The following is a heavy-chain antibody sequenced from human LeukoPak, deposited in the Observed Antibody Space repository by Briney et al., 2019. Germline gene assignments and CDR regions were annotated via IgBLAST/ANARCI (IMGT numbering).Heavy chain of an antibody. D-gene: IGHD2-2*01. CDR2: IKQDGSEK. J-gene: IGHJ3*02. CDR1: GFTFSSYA. Sequence: PGGSLRLSCAASGFTFSSYAMSWVRQAPGKGLEWVANIKQDGSEKYYVDSVKGRFTISRDNAKNSLYLQMNSLRAEDTAVYYCARDRRCSSTSCPAGRAFDIWGQGTMVTVSS. CDR3: ARDRRCSSTSCPAGRAFDI. V-gene: IGHV3-7*01.